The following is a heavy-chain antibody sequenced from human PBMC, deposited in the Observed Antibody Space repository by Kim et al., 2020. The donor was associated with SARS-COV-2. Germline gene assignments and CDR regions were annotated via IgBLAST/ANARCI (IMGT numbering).Heavy chain of an antibody. J-gene: IGHJ1*01. V-gene: IGHV4-39*01. Sequence: SETLSLTCTVSGGSISSSSYYWGWIRQPPGKGLEWIGSIYYSGSTYYNPSLKSRVTISVDTSKNQFSLKLSSVTAADTAVYYCAEGPQYYDFWSGYYQLEYFQHWGQGTLVTVSS. CDR1: GGSISSSSYY. D-gene: IGHD3-3*01. CDR3: AEGPQYYDFWSGYYQLEYFQH. CDR2: IYYSGST.